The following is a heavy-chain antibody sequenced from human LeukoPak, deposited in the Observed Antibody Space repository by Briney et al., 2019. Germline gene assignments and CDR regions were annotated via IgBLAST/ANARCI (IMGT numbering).Heavy chain of an antibody. Sequence: SETLSLTCTVSGGSISSGTYYWSWIRQPAGKGLEWIGRMYTSGSTNYNPSLKSRVTISVDTSKNQFPLKLSSVTAADTAVYYCAREKEGLRLGYYYYYMDVWGKGTTVTVSS. CDR3: AREKEGLRLGYYYYYMDV. J-gene: IGHJ6*03. V-gene: IGHV4-61*02. D-gene: IGHD5-12*01. CDR1: GGSISSGTYY. CDR2: MYTSGST.